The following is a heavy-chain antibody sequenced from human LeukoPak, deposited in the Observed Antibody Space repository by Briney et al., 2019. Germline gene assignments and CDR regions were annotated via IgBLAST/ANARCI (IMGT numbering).Heavy chain of an antibody. CDR3: VKGRRGSSYVHYFDS. Sequence: GRSLRLSCEVSGLIFETYGMHWVRRAPGKGLEWVGVISKNGSNTYYGDSVKGRFTISRDNTNNTLSLQMNGLTTEDTGVYFCVKGRRGSSYVHYFDSWGQGTLVTVSS. CDR1: GLIFETYG. D-gene: IGHD5-18*01. CDR2: ISKNGSNT. J-gene: IGHJ4*02. V-gene: IGHV3-30*18.